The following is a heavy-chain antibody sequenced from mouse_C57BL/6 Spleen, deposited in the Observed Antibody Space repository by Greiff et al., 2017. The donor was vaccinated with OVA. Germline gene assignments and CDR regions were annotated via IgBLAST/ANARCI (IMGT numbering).Heavy chain of an antibody. CDR2: IDPANGNT. CDR1: GFNIKNTY. Sequence: VQLQQSVAELVRPGASVKLSCTASGFNIKNTYMHWVKQRPEQGLEWIGRIDPANGNTQYAPKFHRKPTITPYTSSNTAYLQLSSLTSEDTAIYYCARCEMDYWYFDVWGTGTTLTVSS. CDR3: ARCEMDYWYFDV. V-gene: IGHV14-3*01. D-gene: IGHD2-3*01. J-gene: IGHJ1*03.